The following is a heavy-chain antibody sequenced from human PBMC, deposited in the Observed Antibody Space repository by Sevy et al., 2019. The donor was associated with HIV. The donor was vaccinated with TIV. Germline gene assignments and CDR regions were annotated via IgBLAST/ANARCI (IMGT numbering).Heavy chain of an antibody. D-gene: IGHD6-19*01. Sequence: SETLSLTCTVSGGSISSGSYYWSWIRQPAGKGLEWIGRIYTSGRTNYNPSLKSRVTISVDTSKNQFSLKLSSVTAADTAVYYCAREWPGAVAALHFDYWGQGTLVTVSS. CDR1: GGSISSGSYY. CDR3: AREWPGAVAALHFDY. J-gene: IGHJ4*02. CDR2: IYTSGRT. V-gene: IGHV4-61*02.